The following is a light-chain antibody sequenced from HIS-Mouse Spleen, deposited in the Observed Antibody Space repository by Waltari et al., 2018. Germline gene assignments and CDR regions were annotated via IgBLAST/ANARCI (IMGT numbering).Light chain of an antibody. CDR3: YSTDSSGNHRV. CDR1: ALPKKY. CDR2: EDS. Sequence: SYELTQPPSVSVSPGQTARITCSGVALPKKYAYWYQKKSGQATVLVIYEDSKRPSGIPERFSGSSSGTMATLTISGAQVEDEADYYCYSTDSSGNHRVFGGGTKLTVL. J-gene: IGLJ2*01. V-gene: IGLV3-10*01.